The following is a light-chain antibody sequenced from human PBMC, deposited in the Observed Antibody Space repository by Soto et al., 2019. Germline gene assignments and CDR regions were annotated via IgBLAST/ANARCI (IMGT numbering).Light chain of an antibody. CDR1: HGISDS. CDR3: QNDYSAPLS. J-gene: IGKJ4*01. V-gene: IGKV1-27*01. Sequence: DIQMTQSPSSLSASVGDRVSITCRASHGISDSLAWFQHKPGKPPKLLMYAASTFQSGVPSRFSGSGSGTDFILTISSLQPEDVANYYGQNDYSAPLSFGGGTRVEIK. CDR2: AAS.